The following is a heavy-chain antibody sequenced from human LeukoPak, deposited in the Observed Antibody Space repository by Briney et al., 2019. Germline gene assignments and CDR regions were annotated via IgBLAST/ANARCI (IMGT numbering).Heavy chain of an antibody. Sequence: GGSLRLSCAASGFTFSSYWMSWVRQAPGKGLEWVANIKRDGSEKYYVDSVKGRFTISRDNAKNSLYLQMNSLRAEDTAVYYCARLKLLWSNYFDYWGQGTLVTVSS. CDR1: GFTFSSYW. J-gene: IGHJ4*02. V-gene: IGHV3-7*01. CDR3: ARLKLLWSNYFDY. D-gene: IGHD2-2*01. CDR2: IKRDGSEK.